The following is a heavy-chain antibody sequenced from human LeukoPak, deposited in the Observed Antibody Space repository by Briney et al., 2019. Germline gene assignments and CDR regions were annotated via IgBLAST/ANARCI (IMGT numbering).Heavy chain of an antibody. J-gene: IGHJ4*02. D-gene: IGHD5-18*01. Sequence: SETLSLTCTVSGGSISSSSYYWGWIRLPPGKGLEWIGSIYYSGSTYYNPSLKSRVTISVDTSKNQFSLKLNSVTAADTAVYYCARVGSGYSYGPFDYWGQGTLVTVSS. V-gene: IGHV4-39*07. CDR2: IYYSGST. CDR1: GGSISSSSYY. CDR3: ARVGSGYSYGPFDY.